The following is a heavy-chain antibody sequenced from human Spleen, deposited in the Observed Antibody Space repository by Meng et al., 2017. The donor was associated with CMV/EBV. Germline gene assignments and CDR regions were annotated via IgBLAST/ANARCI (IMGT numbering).Heavy chain of an antibody. Sequence: GGSLRLSCAASGFTFDDYAMHWVRQAPGKGLEWVSGISWNSGSIGYADSVKGRFTTSRDNAKKSLFLEMNSLRAEDTAVYYCARSASNYVGANGGHIDNWGQGVLVTVSS. J-gene: IGHJ4*02. CDR1: GFTFDDYA. V-gene: IGHV3-9*01. D-gene: IGHD4-11*01. CDR3: ARSASNYVGANGGHIDN. CDR2: ISWNSGSI.